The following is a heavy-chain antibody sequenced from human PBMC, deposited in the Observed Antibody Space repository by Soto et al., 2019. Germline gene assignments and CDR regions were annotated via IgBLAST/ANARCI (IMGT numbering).Heavy chain of an antibody. CDR1: GGSVSSGSYY. V-gene: IGHV4-61*01. J-gene: IGHJ6*02. Sequence: QVQLQESGPGLVKPSETLSLTCTVSGGSVSSGSYYWSWIRQPPGKGLEWIGYIYYSGSTNYNPSLTSRVTISVDTSKNQFSLKLSSVTAADTAVYYCARDAPYNWNYVGLYYYGMDVWGQGTTVTVSS. D-gene: IGHD1-7*01. CDR3: ARDAPYNWNYVGLYYYGMDV. CDR2: IYYSGST.